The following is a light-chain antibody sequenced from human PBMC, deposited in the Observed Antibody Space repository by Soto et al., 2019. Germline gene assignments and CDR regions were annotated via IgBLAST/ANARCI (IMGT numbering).Light chain of an antibody. CDR2: DVS. CDR3: ATWADGLNSYV. Sequence: QSALTQPRSVSGSPGQSVAISCTGTSSDVGGYNYVSWYQQDPGKAPKLMIYDVSNRPSGVPDRFSGSKSGNTASLTISGLQAEDEADYYCATWADGLNSYVFGTGTKVTVL. CDR1: SSDVGGYNY. J-gene: IGLJ1*01. V-gene: IGLV2-11*01.